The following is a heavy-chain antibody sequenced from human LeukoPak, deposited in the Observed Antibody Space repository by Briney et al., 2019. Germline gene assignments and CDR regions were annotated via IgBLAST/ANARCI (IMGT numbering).Heavy chain of an antibody. CDR1: GYSISSGYC. CDR3: ARRPITVTTRGGVFGYYMDV. CDR2: IYHSGST. D-gene: IGHD4-11*01. J-gene: IGHJ6*03. Sequence: SETLSLTCAVSGYSISSGYCWGWIRQPPGKGLEWIGSIYHSGSTYYNPSLKSRVTISVDTSKNQFSLKLSSVTAADTAVYYCARRPITVTTRGGVFGYYMDVWGKGTTVTVSS. V-gene: IGHV4-38-2*01.